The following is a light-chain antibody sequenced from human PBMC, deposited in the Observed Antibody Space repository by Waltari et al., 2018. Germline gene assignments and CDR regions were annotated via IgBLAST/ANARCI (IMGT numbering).Light chain of an antibody. CDR1: VLPKQY. J-gene: IGLJ2*01. V-gene: IGLV3-25*03. CDR2: KDT. Sequence: SYELTQPPSVSVSPGQTARIPCSGDVLPKQYAYWYQQKPGQAPVLIISKDTERASGIPERFSGSTSGTKVTLTISGAQADDEADYYCQSAHSGSTHLLFGGGTKLTVL. CDR3: QSAHSGSTHLL.